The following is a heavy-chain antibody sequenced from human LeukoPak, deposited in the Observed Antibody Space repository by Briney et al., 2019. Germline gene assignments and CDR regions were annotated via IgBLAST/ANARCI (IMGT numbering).Heavy chain of an antibody. CDR1: GGSFSGYY. Sequence: SETLSLTCAVYGGSFSGYYWSWLRQPPGKGLEWIGEIDHSGSTNYNPSLKSRVTISVDTSKNQFSLKLSSVTAADTAVYYCAGKGAYYDFWSGYLYDYYMDVWGKGTTVTVSS. V-gene: IGHV4-34*01. J-gene: IGHJ6*03. CDR3: AGKGAYYDFWSGYLYDYYMDV. D-gene: IGHD3-3*01. CDR2: IDHSGST.